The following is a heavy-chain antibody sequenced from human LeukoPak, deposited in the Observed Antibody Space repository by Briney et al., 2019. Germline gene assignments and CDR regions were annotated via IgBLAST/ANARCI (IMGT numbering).Heavy chain of an antibody. D-gene: IGHD4-23*01. CDR3: AKYGGNSGMAFDI. Sequence: PGRSLRLSCAASGFTFSSYGMHWVRQAPGKGLEWVAVIWYDGSNKYYADSVKGRFTISRDNAKNSLYLQMNSLRAEDTAVYYCAKYGGNSGMAFDIWGQGTVVTVSS. V-gene: IGHV3-33*03. J-gene: IGHJ3*02. CDR2: IWYDGSNK. CDR1: GFTFSSYG.